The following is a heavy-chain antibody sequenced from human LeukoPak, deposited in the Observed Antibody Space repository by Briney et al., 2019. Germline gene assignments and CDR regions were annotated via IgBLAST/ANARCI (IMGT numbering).Heavy chain of an antibody. J-gene: IGHJ3*02. Sequence: SETLSLTCTVSGGSISSYYWGWIRQPPGKGLEWIGSIYYSGSTYYNPSLKSRVTISVDTSKNQFSLKLSSVTAADTAVYYCARGYNWNSRAFDIWGQGTMVTVSS. D-gene: IGHD1-7*01. CDR1: GGSISSYY. CDR2: IYYSGST. CDR3: ARGYNWNSRAFDI. V-gene: IGHV4-39*07.